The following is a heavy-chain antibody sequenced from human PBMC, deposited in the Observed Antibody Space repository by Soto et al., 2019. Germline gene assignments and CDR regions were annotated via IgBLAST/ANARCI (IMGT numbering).Heavy chain of an antibody. J-gene: IGHJ4*02. CDR3: AGAWYRGYSGYDQGNFDY. CDR2: INPNSGGT. Sequence: GASVKVSCKASGYTFTGYYMHWVRQAPGQGLEWMGWINPNSGGTNYAQKFQGWVTMTRDTSISTAYMELSRLRSDDTAVYYCAGAWYRGYSGYDQGNFDYWGQGTLVTVSS. D-gene: IGHD5-12*01. CDR1: GYTFTGYY. V-gene: IGHV1-2*04.